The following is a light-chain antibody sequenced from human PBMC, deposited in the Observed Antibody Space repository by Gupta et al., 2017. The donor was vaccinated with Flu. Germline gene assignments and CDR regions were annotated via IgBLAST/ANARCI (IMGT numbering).Light chain of an antibody. J-gene: IGLJ1*01. CDR3: QCYDTSLAGYV. CDR1: SSNIGTIFD. CDR2: GDN. Sequence: QSVLTQPPSVSGAPGQMVAVSCSGSSSNIGTIFDVHWYQQLPGTAPKYLIAGDNNRPSGVPDRFSGSKTGTSASLAITGLQAEDEADYYCQCYDTSLAGYVFGTGTKVTVL. V-gene: IGLV1-40*01.